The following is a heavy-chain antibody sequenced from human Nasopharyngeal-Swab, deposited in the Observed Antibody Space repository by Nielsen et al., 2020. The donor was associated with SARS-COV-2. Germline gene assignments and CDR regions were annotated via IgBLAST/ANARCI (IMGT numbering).Heavy chain of an antibody. D-gene: IGHD3-10*01. J-gene: IGHJ6*02. CDR1: EFSVSSNY. CDR2: LYSGGTA. CDR3: ASSYYPGSGTSYGMDV. V-gene: IGHV3-66*01. Sequence: GESLKISCAASEFSVSSNYMNWVRQAPGKGLEWVSVLYSGGTAYYADSVKGRFTTSRDNSKNTLYLQMNSLRAEDTAVYYCASSYYPGSGTSYGMDVWGHGTTVTVSS.